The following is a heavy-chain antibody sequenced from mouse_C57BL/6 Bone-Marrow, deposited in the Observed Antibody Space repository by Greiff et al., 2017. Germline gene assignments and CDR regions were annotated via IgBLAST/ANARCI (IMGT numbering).Heavy chain of an antibody. CDR2: INPYNGGT. D-gene: IGHD1-1*01. Sequence: VQLKESGPVLVKPGASVKMSCKASGYTFTDYYMNWVKQSHGKSLEWIGVINPYNGGTSYNQKFKGKATLTVDKSSSTAYMELNSLTSEDSAVYYCARRYNGSRDYWGQGTTLTVSS. CDR3: ARRYNGSRDY. J-gene: IGHJ2*01. V-gene: IGHV1-19*01. CDR1: GYTFTDYY.